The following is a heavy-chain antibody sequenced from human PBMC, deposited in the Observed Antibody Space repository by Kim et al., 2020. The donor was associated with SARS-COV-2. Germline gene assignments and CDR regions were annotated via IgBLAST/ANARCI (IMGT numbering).Heavy chain of an antibody. D-gene: IGHD1-26*01. J-gene: IGHJ6*02. CDR3: AKDLGSWGDYYYGMDV. CDR1: GFTFDDYA. V-gene: IGHV3-9*01. CDR2: ISWNSGSI. Sequence: GGSLRLSCAASGFTFDDYAMHWVRQAPGKGLEWVSGISWNSGSIGYADSVKGRFTISRDNAKNSLYLQMNSLRAEDTAVYYCAKDLGSWGDYYYGMDVSGQGTTVTVSS.